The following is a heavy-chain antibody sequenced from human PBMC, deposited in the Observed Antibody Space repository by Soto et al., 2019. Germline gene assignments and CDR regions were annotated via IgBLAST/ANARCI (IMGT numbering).Heavy chain of an antibody. D-gene: IGHD2-15*01. Sequence: ASVKVSCKASGYTFTSYDINWVRQATGQGLEWMGWISAYNGNTNYAQKLQGRVTMTTDTSTSTAYMELRSLRSDDTAVYYCARDAVVVVAATQAFDIWGQGTMVTVSS. J-gene: IGHJ3*02. V-gene: IGHV1-18*01. CDR3: ARDAVVVVAATQAFDI. CDR1: GYTFTSYD. CDR2: ISAYNGNT.